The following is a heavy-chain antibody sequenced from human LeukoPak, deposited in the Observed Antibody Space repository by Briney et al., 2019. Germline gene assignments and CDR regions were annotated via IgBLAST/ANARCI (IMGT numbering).Heavy chain of an antibody. D-gene: IGHD3-22*01. V-gene: IGHV3-23*01. CDR2: ISGSGGST. J-gene: IGHJ4*02. CDR1: GFTFSSYA. Sequence: PGGSLRLSCAASGFTFSSYAMSWVRQAPGKGLEWVSAISGSGGSTYYADSVKGRFTISRDNSKNTLYLQMNSLRAEDTAVYYCAKDRARYYYDSSGFYDFMPYWGQGTLVTVSS. CDR3: AKDRARYYYDSSGFYDFMPY.